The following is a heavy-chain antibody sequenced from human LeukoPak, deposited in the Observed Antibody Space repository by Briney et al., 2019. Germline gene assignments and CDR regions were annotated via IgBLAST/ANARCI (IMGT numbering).Heavy chain of an antibody. J-gene: IGHJ4*02. Sequence: SLXLSXAASGFTFSSYAMHWVRQAPGKGLEWVAVISYDGSNKYYADSVKGRFTISRDNSKNTLYLQMNSLRAEDTAVYYCARGGGIYSYGRYYFDYWGQGTLVTVSS. CDR3: ARGGGIYSYGRYYFDY. V-gene: IGHV3-30-3*01. D-gene: IGHD5-18*01. CDR2: ISYDGSNK. CDR1: GFTFSSYA.